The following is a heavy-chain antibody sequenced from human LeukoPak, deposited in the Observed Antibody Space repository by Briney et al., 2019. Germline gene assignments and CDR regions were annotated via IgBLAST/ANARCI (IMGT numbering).Heavy chain of an antibody. CDR3: AREFLYCGGDCYYDY. CDR2: INSDGSST. Sequence: GGSLRLSCAASGFTFSSYWMHWVRQAPGKGLVWVSRINSDGSSTSYADSVKGRFTISKDNAKNTLYLQMNSLRAEDTAVYYCAREFLYCGGDCYYDYWGQGTLVTVSS. J-gene: IGHJ4*02. D-gene: IGHD2-21*02. CDR1: GFTFSSYW. V-gene: IGHV3-74*01.